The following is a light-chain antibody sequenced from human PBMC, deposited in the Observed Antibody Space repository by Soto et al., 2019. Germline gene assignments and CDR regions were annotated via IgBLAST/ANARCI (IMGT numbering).Light chain of an antibody. V-gene: IGLV3-21*02. J-gene: IGLJ3*02. CDR3: QVWDSSSHHWV. Sequence: SYELTQPPSVSVAPGQTAKITCGGNNIGSKTVHWYQQKPGQAPVLVVYDNSERPSGIPERISGSKSGNTATLTISRVEAGDEADYYCQVWDSSSHHWVFAGGTKLTVL. CDR2: DNS. CDR1: NIGSKT.